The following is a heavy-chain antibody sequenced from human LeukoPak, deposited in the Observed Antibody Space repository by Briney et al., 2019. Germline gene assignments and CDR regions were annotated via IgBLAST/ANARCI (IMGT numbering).Heavy chain of an antibody. CDR3: ARDSRGIGRYFDY. J-gene: IGHJ4*02. CDR1: GFTFSSYA. V-gene: IGHV3-21*01. Sequence: GGSLRLSCAASGFTFSSYAMSWVRQAPGKGLEWVSSISSSSSYIYYADSVKGRFTISRDNAKNSLYLQMNSLRAEDTAVYYCARDSRGIGRYFDYWGQGTLVTVSS. D-gene: IGHD3-10*01. CDR2: ISSSSSYI.